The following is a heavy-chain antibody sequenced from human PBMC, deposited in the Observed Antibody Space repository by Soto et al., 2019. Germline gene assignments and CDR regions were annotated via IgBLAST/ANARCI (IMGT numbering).Heavy chain of an antibody. D-gene: IGHD1-26*01. Sequence: QVQLQESGPGLVKPSETLSLTCTVSGGSISTYYWSWVRQPPGKGLEWIGYIYYTGNTNYNPSLTSRVTXXVXSXXNQFSLRLSSVTAADTAVYYCARFGLVGASYAFDIWGRGTMVTVSS. J-gene: IGHJ3*02. CDR1: GGSISTYY. CDR2: IYYTGNT. CDR3: ARFGLVGASYAFDI. V-gene: IGHV4-59*08.